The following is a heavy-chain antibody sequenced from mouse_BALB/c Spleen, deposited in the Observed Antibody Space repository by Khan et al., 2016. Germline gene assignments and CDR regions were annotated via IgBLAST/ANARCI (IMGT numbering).Heavy chain of an antibody. D-gene: IGHD1-1*02. CDR1: GYTFTDYY. CDR3: ARSCYGYFAMDY. CDR2: IFPGSGST. J-gene: IGHJ4*01. V-gene: IGHV1-77*01. Sequence: QVQLQQSGTELPRPGASVKLSCKASGYTFTDYYLHWVKQRTGQGIEWIGEIFPGSGSTYYNEKFKGKASLTADTSSSTAYLQLSSLTSEDSAIYFCARSCYGYFAMDYWGHGASVTVSS.